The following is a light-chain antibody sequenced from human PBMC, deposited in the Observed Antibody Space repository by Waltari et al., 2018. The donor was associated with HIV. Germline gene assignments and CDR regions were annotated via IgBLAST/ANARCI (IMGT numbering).Light chain of an antibody. CDR2: GAS. CDR1: QSVSSSY. J-gene: IGKJ1*01. V-gene: IGKV3-20*01. CDR3: QQYGSSPRT. Sequence: EIVLTQSPGTLSVSPGERATLSCRASQSVSSSYLAWYQQKPGQAPRLLIYGASSRATAIPDRFSGSGSGTDFTLTISRLEPEDFAVYYCQQYGSSPRTFGQGTKVEIK.